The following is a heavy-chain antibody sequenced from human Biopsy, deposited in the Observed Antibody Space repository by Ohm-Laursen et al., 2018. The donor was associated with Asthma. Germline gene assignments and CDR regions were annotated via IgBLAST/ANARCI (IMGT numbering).Heavy chain of an antibody. V-gene: IGHV1-46*01. Sequence: ASVKVSCKASGYTFSSYQMHWVRQAPGQELEWLGMIKHISEYAQKFQGRVTMTRDTSTSTVYMELSSLRSEDTAVYYCARSLIVADGSDAFDIWGQGTMVTVSS. CDR3: ARSLIVADGSDAFDI. D-gene: IGHD3-22*01. CDR2: IKHISE. J-gene: IGHJ3*02. CDR1: GYTFSSYQ.